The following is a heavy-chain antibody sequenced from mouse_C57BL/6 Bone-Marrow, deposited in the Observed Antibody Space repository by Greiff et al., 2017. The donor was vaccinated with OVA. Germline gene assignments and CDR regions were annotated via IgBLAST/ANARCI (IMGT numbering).Heavy chain of an antibody. CDR1: GYTFTSYW. V-gene: IGHV1-55*01. CDR3: ASTGAWFAY. CDR2: IYPGSGST. J-gene: IGHJ3*01. D-gene: IGHD4-1*02. Sequence: QVQLQQPGAELVKPGASVKMSCKASGYTFTSYWITWVKQRPGQGLEWIGDIYPGSGSTNYNEKFKSKATLTIDTSSSTAYMQLINLTSEDSAVYYCASTGAWFAYWGQGTLVTVSA.